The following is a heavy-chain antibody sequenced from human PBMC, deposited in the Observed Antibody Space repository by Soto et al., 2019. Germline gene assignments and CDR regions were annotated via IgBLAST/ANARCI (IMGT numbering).Heavy chain of an antibody. D-gene: IGHD2-8*01. J-gene: IGHJ3*02. CDR3: AREYVDAFDI. Sequence: QVQLQESGPGLVKPSETLSLTCTVSGGSVSSGSYYWTWIRQPPGKGLEWIGNIYYSGSTNYNPSLKSQVTISVDTSKNQFSLKLSSVTAADTAVYYCAREYVDAFDIWGQGTMVTVSS. V-gene: IGHV4-61*01. CDR2: IYYSGST. CDR1: GGSVSSGSYY.